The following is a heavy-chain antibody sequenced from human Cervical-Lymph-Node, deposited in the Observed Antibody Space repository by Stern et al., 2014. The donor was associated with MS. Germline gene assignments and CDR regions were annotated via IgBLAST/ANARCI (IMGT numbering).Heavy chain of an antibody. CDR2: ITPLIDAT. D-gene: IGHD2-21*01. J-gene: IGHJ4*02. CDR1: GGTFNTFA. CDR3: ARGDSEAPIYYFDY. V-gene: IGHV1-69*01. Sequence: VQLVESGAEVKKPGSSVKVSCQTSGGTFNTFAIGWVRQAPGKGLEWVGGITPLIDATNYAQKFQGRLTITADESTRTVYMELSSLRFDDTAMYYCARGDSEAPIYYFDYWGQGTLVTVSS.